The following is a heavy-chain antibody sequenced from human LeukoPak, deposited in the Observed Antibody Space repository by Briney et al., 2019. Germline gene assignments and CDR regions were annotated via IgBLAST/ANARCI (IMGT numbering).Heavy chain of an antibody. J-gene: IGHJ3*02. CDR1: GFTFNSYA. CDR2: ISSGSSYK. Sequence: PGRSLRLSCVASGFTFNSYAVHWIRQAPGRGLEWVSCISSGSSYKYYTDSVKGRFTISRDIAKKSLYLQMNSLRAEDTAVYYCANRGYGFDIWGQGTMVTVSS. V-gene: IGHV3-21*01. CDR3: ANRGYGFDI.